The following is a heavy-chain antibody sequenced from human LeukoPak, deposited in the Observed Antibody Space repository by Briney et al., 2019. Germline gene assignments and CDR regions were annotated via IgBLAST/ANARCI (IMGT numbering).Heavy chain of an antibody. V-gene: IGHV4-61*01. Sequence: SETLPLTCTVSGGSISSGSYYWSWIRQPPGKGLEWIGYIYYSGSTNYNPSLKSRVTISVDTSKNQFSLKLSSVTAADTAVYYCARVLRWFGESTSEFSWFDPWGQGTLVTVSS. D-gene: IGHD3-10*01. J-gene: IGHJ5*02. CDR3: ARVLRWFGESTSEFSWFDP. CDR2: IYYSGST. CDR1: GGSISSGSYY.